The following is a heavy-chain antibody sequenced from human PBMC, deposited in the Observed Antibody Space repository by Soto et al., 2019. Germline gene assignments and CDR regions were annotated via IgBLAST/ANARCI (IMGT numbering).Heavy chain of an antibody. Sequence: SQSLSLTCTVAGASIGNSNYYWDWIRQPPGKGLEWIGSIFYSGSTSYNPSLKSRVTMSVDTSKNHFSLELNSVTAADTAVYYCTRLRWYYGSTGYRYYFDYWGLGTLVTVSS. D-gene: IGHD3-22*01. J-gene: IGHJ4*02. V-gene: IGHV4-39*02. CDR1: GASIGNSNYY. CDR2: IFYSGST. CDR3: TRLRWYYGSTGYRYYFDY.